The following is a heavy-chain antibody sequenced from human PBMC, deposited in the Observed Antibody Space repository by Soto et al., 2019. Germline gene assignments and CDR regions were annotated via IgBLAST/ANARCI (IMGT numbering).Heavy chain of an antibody. J-gene: IGHJ6*02. V-gene: IGHV1-18*01. CDR2: ISAYNGNT. CDR3: ARLYYYDTSGYYYGIDV. CDR1: GYTFHRYA. D-gene: IGHD3-22*01. Sequence: GASVKVSCKASGYTFHRYAFSWVRQAPGQGLEWMGWISAYNGNTNYAQKFQGRVTMTTDTSTSTAYMELRSLRSDDTAVYYCARLYYYDTSGYYYGIDVWGQGTSVTVSS.